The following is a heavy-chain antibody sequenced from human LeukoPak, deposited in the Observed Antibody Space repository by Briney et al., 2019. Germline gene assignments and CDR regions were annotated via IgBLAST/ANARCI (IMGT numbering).Heavy chain of an antibody. J-gene: IGHJ6*03. Sequence: ASVKVSCKVSGGTFSSYAISWVRQAPGQGLEWMGGIIPMFGTPNHAQRLQDRVTITTDESTSTAYMELSSLRPEDTAVYYCARGPAPSTVVRGVTYYYYYYMDVWGKGTTVTVSS. CDR3: ARGPAPSTVVRGVTYYYYYYMDV. D-gene: IGHD3-10*01. CDR2: IIPMFGTP. V-gene: IGHV1-69*05. CDR1: GGTFSSYA.